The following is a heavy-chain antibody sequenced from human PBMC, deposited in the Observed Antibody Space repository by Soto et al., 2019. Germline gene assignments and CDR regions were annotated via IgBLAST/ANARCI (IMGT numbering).Heavy chain of an antibody. V-gene: IGHV2-26*01. D-gene: IGHD2-2*01. J-gene: IGHJ6*02. CDR1: GFSLSNARMG. CDR2: IFSNDEK. Sequence: QVTLKESGPVLVKPTETLTLTCTVSGFSLSNARMGVSWIRQPPGKALEWLAHIFSNDEKSYSTSLKSRLTIAKXXSXSXXVLTMTNMDPVDTATYYCARIVPAAKFVLSYGMDVWGQGTTVTVSS. CDR3: ARIVPAAKFVLSYGMDV.